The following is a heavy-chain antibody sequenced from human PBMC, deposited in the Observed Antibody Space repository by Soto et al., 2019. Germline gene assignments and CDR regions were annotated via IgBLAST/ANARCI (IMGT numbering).Heavy chain of an antibody. CDR3: ARRIEWTNLDY. CDR1: GGSISSGGYY. CDR2: FYSSGTT. Sequence: LSLTCAVSGGSISSGGYYWSWIRQHPGKGLEWIGSFYSSGTTYNNPSLRSRVTMSIDTSKNQFSLKLSSVTAADTAVYYCARRIEWTNLDYWGQGTLVTVSS. D-gene: IGHD3-3*01. J-gene: IGHJ4*02. V-gene: IGHV4-30-2*03.